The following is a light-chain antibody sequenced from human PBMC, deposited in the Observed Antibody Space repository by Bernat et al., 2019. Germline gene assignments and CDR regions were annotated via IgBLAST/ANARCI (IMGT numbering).Light chain of an antibody. CDR1: QSFVHTDGNTY. J-gene: IGKJ1*01. V-gene: IGKV2-30*02. CDR3: MQGTHWPLWT. Sequence: DVVMTQSPLSLLVTLGQPASISCRSSQSFVHTDGNTYLNWFHQRPGQPPRRLIHKVSNRDSGIPDRFSGSGSGTYFTLEISRVEAEDAGLYYCMQGTHWPLWTFGQGTKVEIE. CDR2: KVS.